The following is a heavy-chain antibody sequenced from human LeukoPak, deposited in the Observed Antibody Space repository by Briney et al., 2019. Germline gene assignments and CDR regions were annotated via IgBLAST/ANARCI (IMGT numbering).Heavy chain of an antibody. CDR3: ARVDYYDSSGYYLDAFDI. D-gene: IGHD3-22*01. Sequence: ASVKVSCKASGYTFTGYYMHWVRQAPGQGLEWMGRINPNSGGTNYAQKFQGRVTMTRDTSISTAYMELSRLRSDDTAVYYCARVDYYDSSGYYLDAFDIWGQGTMVTVSS. J-gene: IGHJ3*02. CDR2: INPNSGGT. CDR1: GYTFTGYY. V-gene: IGHV1-2*06.